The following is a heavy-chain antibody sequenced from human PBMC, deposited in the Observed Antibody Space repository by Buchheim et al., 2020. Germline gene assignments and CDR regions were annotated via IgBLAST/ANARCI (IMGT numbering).Heavy chain of an antibody. CDR1: GFTFSSYA. J-gene: IGHJ4*02. V-gene: IGHV3-30-3*01. Sequence: QVQLVESGGGVVQPGRSLRLSCAASGFTFSSYAMHWVRQAPGKGLEWVAVISYDGSNKYYADSVKGRFTISRDNSKNTLYLQMNSLRAEDTAVYYCARDRPGVFSLLPAYDFDYWGQGTL. D-gene: IGHD2-15*01. CDR2: ISYDGSNK. CDR3: ARDRPGVFSLLPAYDFDY.